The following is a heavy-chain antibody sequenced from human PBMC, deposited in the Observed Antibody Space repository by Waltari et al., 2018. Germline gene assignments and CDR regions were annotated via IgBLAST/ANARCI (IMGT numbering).Heavy chain of an antibody. J-gene: IGHJ3*02. CDR1: GGTFGRYS. CDR2: IIPSLGVG. CDR3: ARELTTNAFDI. Sequence: QVQLVQSGAEVKKPGSSVKVSFKASGGTFGRYSIGWVRQAPGQGLEWMGGIIPSLGVGNDAQKFQGRILITADESTSTSYMELSSLRSEDTAVYYCARELTTNAFDIWGQGTMVTVPS. V-gene: IGHV1-69*04. D-gene: IGHD1-1*01.